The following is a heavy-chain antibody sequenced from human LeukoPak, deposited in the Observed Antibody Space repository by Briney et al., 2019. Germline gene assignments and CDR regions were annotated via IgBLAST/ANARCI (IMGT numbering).Heavy chain of an antibody. Sequence: SETLSLTCAVYGGSFSGYYWSWIRQPPGKGPEWIGEINHSGSTNYNPSLKSRVTISVDTSKNQFSLKLSSVTAADTAVYYCARGTTVTRVLFYWGQGTLVTVSS. CDR1: GGSFSGYY. D-gene: IGHD4-17*01. J-gene: IGHJ4*02. CDR2: INHSGST. CDR3: ARGTTVTRVLFY. V-gene: IGHV4-34*01.